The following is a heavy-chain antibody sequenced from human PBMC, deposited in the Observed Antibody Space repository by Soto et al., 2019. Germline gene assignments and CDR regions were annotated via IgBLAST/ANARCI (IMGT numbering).Heavy chain of an antibody. CDR2: ISSNGGST. J-gene: IGHJ6*04. CDR1: GFTFSSYA. Sequence: GGSLRLSCAASGFTFSSYAMHWVRQAPGKGLEYVSAISSNGGSTYYANSVKGRFTISRDNSKNTLYLQMGSLRAEDMAVYYCARDIPSKLRFLEWRPGDVWGKGTTVTVSS. D-gene: IGHD3-3*01. CDR3: ARDIPSKLRFLEWRPGDV. V-gene: IGHV3-64*01.